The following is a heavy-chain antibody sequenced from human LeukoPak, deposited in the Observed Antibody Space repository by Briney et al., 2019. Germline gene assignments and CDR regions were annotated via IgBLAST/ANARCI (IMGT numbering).Heavy chain of an antibody. CDR1: GFTFSSYS. CDR2: ISSSSSYI. D-gene: IGHD5-18*01. J-gene: IGHJ4*02. CDR3: TRGMTAMIRGDYFDY. V-gene: IGHV3-21*01. Sequence: GGSLRLSCAASGFTFSSYSMNWVRQAPGKGLEWVSSISSSSSYIYYADSVKGRFTISRDNAKNSLYLQMNSLRAEDTAVYYCTRGMTAMIRGDYFDYWGQGTPVTVSS.